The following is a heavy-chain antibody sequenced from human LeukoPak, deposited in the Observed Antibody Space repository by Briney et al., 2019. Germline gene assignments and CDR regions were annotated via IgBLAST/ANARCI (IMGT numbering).Heavy chain of an antibody. CDR2: MNPNSGNS. CDR1: GYTFTSYD. D-gene: IGHD1-26*01. CDR3: ARSPVGAIGPFDI. J-gene: IGHJ3*02. V-gene: IGHV1-8*01. Sequence: GASVKVSCMASGYTFTSYDINWVRQATGQGHEWMGWMNPNSGNSGYAQKFQGRVTMTMNTSISTAYMELSSLRSEDTAVYYCARSPVGAIGPFDIWGRGTMVTVSS.